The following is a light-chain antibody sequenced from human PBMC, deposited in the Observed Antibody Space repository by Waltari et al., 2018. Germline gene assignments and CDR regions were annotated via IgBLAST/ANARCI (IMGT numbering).Light chain of an antibody. CDR2: DAS. CDR1: QSISSW. V-gene: IGKV1-5*02. CDR3: QQFGSSPRT. Sequence: DIQMTQSPSTLSASVGDRVTILSRACQSISSWVAWYQQQPGKAPKLLILDASSLESGVPSRFSGSGSGTEFTLTISSLQPDDFATYYCQQFGSSPRTFGQGTKVEFK. J-gene: IGKJ1*01.